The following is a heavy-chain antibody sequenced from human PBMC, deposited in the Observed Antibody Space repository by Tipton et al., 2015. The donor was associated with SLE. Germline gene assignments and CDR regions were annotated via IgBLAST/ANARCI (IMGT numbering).Heavy chain of an antibody. CDR2: IYYSGST. CDR1: GGSISSYY. V-gene: IGHV4-59*01. J-gene: IGHJ6*02. CDR3: ARDALKGMDV. Sequence: TLSLTCTVSGGSISSYYWRWIRQPPGKGLEWIGYIYYSGSTNYNPSLKSRVTISVDTSKNQFSLKLSSVTAADTAVYYCARDALKGMDVWGQGTTVTVSS.